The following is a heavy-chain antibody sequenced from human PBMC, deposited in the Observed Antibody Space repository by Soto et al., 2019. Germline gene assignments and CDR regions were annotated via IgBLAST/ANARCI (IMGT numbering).Heavy chain of an antibody. CDR1: GGSISSGGYY. V-gene: IGHV4-31*03. CDR2: IYYSGST. Sequence: QVQLQESGPGLVKPSQTLSLTCTVSGGSISSGGYYWSWIRQHPGKGLEWIGYIYYSGSTYYNPYRKSRVTISVDTSKHQFSLKLSSVTAADTAVYYCARDQYSYGFGYWGQGTLVTVSS. CDR3: ARDQYSYGFGY. D-gene: IGHD5-18*01. J-gene: IGHJ4*02.